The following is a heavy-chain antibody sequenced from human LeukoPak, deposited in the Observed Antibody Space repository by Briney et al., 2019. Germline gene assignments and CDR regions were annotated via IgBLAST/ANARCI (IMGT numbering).Heavy chain of an antibody. D-gene: IGHD6-13*01. Sequence: PSETLSLTCTVSGGSISNYYWSWIRQPPARGLEWMGYIYYSGSTAYNPSLKSRVTISLDTSKNQFSLKLTSVTAADTAVYYCARAQYSSTSNDYWGQGTLVTVSS. CDR1: GGSISNYY. J-gene: IGHJ4*02. V-gene: IGHV4-59*01. CDR2: IYYSGST. CDR3: ARAQYSSTSNDY.